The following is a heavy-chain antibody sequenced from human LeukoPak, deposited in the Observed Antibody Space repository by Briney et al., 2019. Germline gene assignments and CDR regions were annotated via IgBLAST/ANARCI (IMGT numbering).Heavy chain of an antibody. V-gene: IGHV1-3*03. D-gene: IGHD3-22*01. J-gene: IGHJ4*02. CDR3: ARDSPDSSGYYYIDY. Sequence: ASVKVSCKASGYTFTSYAMHWVRQAPGQRLEWMGWINAGNGNTKYSQEFQGRVTITRDTSASTAYMELSSLRSEDMAVYYCARDSPDSSGYYYIDYWGQGTLVTVSS. CDR2: INAGNGNT. CDR1: GYTFTSYA.